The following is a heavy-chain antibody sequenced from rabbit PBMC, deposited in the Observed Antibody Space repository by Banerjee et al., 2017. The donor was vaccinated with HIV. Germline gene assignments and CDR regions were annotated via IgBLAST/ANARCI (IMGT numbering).Heavy chain of an antibody. CDR3: ARGVYDDYDTYYFDL. D-gene: IGHD2-1*01. CDR2: IYAPASGDT. CDR1: GFSFSNKAV. V-gene: IGHV1S45*01. J-gene: IGHJ4*01. Sequence: QEQLVESGGGLVKPEGSLKLSCTASGFSFSNKAVMCWVRQAPGKGLEWIACIYAPASGDTDYANWATGRFTVSKTSSTTVTLQMTSLTAADTATYFCARGVYDDYDTYYFDLWGPGTLVTVS.